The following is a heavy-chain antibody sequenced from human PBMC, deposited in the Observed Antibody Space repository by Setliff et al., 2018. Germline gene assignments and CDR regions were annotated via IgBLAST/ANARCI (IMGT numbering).Heavy chain of an antibody. V-gene: IGHV4-34*01. Sequence: SETLSLTCAVYGGSFSGYYWSWIRQPPGKGLEWIGEINHSGSTNYNPSLKSRVTISVDTSKNQFSLKLSSVTAADTAVYYCAREKAYYDFWSGYYPKRGWFDPWGQGTLVTVSS. CDR3: AREKAYYDFWSGYYPKRGWFDP. CDR1: GGSFSGYY. D-gene: IGHD3-3*01. J-gene: IGHJ5*02. CDR2: INHSGST.